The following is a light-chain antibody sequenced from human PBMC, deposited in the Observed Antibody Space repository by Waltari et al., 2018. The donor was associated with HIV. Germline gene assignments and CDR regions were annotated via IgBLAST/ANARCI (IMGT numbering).Light chain of an antibody. V-gene: IGLV2-23*02. J-gene: IGLJ3*02. CDR3: CSFAGSTSSV. CDR1: SSHVGRYHL. CDR2: EVT. Sequence: QTALTQPTSSSGPPGQSITFSCTGTSSHVGRYHLVTWYQQLPGNAPRLMIYEVTKRPAGVSHRLSGSTSGNTAALTISGLQAEDEADYYCCSFAGSTSSVFGGGTKLTVL.